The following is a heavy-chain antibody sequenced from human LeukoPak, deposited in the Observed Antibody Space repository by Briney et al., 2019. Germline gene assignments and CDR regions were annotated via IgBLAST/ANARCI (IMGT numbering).Heavy chain of an antibody. CDR2: INAGNGNT. CDR3: TRALGYPYYAMDV. J-gene: IGHJ6*02. V-gene: IGHV1-3*01. Sequence: GASVTVSCKASGYTFTAYVMHWVRQAPGQRLEWMGWINAGNGNTKYSQEFQGRVTTTRDTFANTIYMELSSLRSEDTAVYYCTRALGYPYYAMDVWGQGTTVTVSS. CDR1: GYTFTAYV. D-gene: IGHD5-12*01.